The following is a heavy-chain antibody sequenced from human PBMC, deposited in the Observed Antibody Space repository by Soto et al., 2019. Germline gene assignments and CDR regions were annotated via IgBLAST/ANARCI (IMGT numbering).Heavy chain of an antibody. J-gene: IGHJ5*02. V-gene: IGHV4-30-2*01. D-gene: IGHD3-10*01. CDR1: GGSISSGGYS. Sequence: SETLSLTCAVSGGSISSGGYSWSWIRQPPGKGLEWIGYIYHSGSTYYNPSLKSRVTISVDRSKNQFSLKLSSVTAADTAVYYCARATLTMVRGWFDPWGQGTLVTAPQ. CDR2: IYHSGST. CDR3: ARATLTMVRGWFDP.